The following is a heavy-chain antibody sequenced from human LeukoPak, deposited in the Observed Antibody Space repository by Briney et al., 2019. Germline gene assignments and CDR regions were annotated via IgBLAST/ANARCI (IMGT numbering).Heavy chain of an antibody. J-gene: IGHJ4*02. D-gene: IGHD3-10*01. Sequence: GGSLRLSCAVSGFTFSSYGMHWVLQAPGKGLEWLAFIRYDGSNKYYADSVKGRFTISRDNAKNSLYLQMNSLRAEDTALYYCAKDISHLYGSGSSLDYWGQGTLVTVSS. CDR2: IRYDGSNK. CDR3: AKDISHLYGSGSSLDY. CDR1: GFTFSSYG. V-gene: IGHV3-30*02.